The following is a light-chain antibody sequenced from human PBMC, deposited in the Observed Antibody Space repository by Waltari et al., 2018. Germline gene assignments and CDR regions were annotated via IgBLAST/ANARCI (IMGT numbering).Light chain of an antibody. Sequence: EIVMTQSPATLSVSQGDTATLSCRASQSVSSNLAWYQQNPGQAPRLLIYSAFTRATGIPARFSGSVSGTEFTLTITSMQSEDFAVYYCQQYNDWPPWTFGQGTRVEMK. CDR3: QQYNDWPPWT. CDR1: QSVSSN. V-gene: IGKV3-15*01. CDR2: SAF. J-gene: IGKJ1*01.